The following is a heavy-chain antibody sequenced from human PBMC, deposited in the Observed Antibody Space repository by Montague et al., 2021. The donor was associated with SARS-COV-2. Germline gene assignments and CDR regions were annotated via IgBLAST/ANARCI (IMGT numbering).Heavy chain of an antibody. CDR2: LNHGGST. CDR1: GTSFSGYY. J-gene: IGHJ6*03. D-gene: IGHD3-10*01. CDR3: ARLRDGVVPSPILGVGPYYSYYYMDV. Sequence: SETLSLTCAVHGTSFSGYYWNWIHQPPGKGLEWIGELNHGGSTKYSPSLKSRLTISADTSKNQFSLKLTSVAAADTAVYYCARLRDGVVPSPILGVGPYYSYYYMDVWGRGTTVTVSS. V-gene: IGHV4-34*01.